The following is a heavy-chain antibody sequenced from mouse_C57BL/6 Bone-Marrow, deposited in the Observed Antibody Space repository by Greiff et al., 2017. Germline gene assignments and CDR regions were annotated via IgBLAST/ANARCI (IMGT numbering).Heavy chain of an antibody. CDR3: ARIELRYFIDV. Sequence: EVKLMESGGGLVKPGGSLKLSCAASGFTFSDYGMHWVRQAPEKGLEWVAYISSGSSTIYYADTVKGRFTISRDNAKNTLFLQMTSLRSEDTAMYFCARIELRYFIDVWGTGTTVTVSS. D-gene: IGHD1-1*01. CDR1: GFTFSDYG. V-gene: IGHV5-17*01. CDR2: ISSGSSTI. J-gene: IGHJ1*03.